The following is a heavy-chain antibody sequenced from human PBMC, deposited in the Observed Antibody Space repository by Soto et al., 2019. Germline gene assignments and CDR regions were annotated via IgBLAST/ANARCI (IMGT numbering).Heavy chain of an antibody. V-gene: IGHV3-21*01. Sequence: EVQLVESGGGLVKPGGSLRLSCAASGFTFSTYSMNWVRQAPGKGLEWVSSISSSSSYIYYADSVKGRFTISRDNANNSLYVQMNSLRAEDTALYYCAREIILRVWGQGTLVTVSS. CDR3: AREIILRV. J-gene: IGHJ4*02. CDR1: GFTFSTYS. CDR2: ISSSSSYI.